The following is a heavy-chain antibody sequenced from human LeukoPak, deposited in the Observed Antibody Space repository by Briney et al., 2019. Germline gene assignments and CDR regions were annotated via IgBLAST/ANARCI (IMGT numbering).Heavy chain of an antibody. Sequence: TSGKLSRKASGGTFSSYAISWVRQAPGQGLEWMGGISLIFGTANYAHKFQARVTITSDESTSKAYTELSSLRSAATAAYCCAREGSTSGATDWFHPWGQGTLVTVSS. CDR2: ISLIFGTA. V-gene: IGHV1-69*13. J-gene: IGHJ5*02. CDR3: AREGSTSGATDWFHP. D-gene: IGHD1-1*01. CDR1: GGTFSSYA.